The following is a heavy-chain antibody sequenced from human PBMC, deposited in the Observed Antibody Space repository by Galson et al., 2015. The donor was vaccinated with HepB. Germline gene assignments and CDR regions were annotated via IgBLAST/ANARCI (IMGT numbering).Heavy chain of an antibody. Sequence: SLRLSCAASGFTFSDYYMSWIRQAPGKGLEWVSYISSSGSTIYYADSVKGRFTISRDNAKNSLYLQMNSLRAEDTAVYYCAREEAALKSNYYYYYMDVWGKGTTVTVSS. CDR3: AREEAALKSNYYYYYMDV. V-gene: IGHV3-11*01. CDR1: GFTFSDYY. J-gene: IGHJ6*03. CDR2: ISSSGSTI. D-gene: IGHD6-13*01.